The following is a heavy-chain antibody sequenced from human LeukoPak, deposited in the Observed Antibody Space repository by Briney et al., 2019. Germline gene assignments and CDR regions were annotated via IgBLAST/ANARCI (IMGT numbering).Heavy chain of an antibody. V-gene: IGHV4-59*01. Sequence: SETLSLTCTVTGGSISSYYWNWIRQPPGQGLEWIGYIYYTWSTNYNPSLKSRVTISVETSKNQFSLKLSSVTAADTAVYYCARQQLSQLYYFDNWGQGTLVTVSS. D-gene: IGHD6-13*01. J-gene: IGHJ4*02. CDR1: GGSISSYY. CDR2: IYYTWST. CDR3: ARQQLSQLYYFDN.